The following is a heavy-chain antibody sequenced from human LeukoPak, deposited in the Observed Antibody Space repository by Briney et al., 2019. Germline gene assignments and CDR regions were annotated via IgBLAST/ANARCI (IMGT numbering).Heavy chain of an antibody. D-gene: IGHD6-6*01. CDR3: ARGGAARPAY. CDR1: GFTLSNYG. J-gene: IGHJ4*02. Sequence: PGGSLRLSCAASGFTLSNYGMNWVRQAPGKGLEWVSYISSSSSAKNYADFVKGRFTISRDNAKSSLFLQMNNLRVEDTAVYYCARGGAARPAYWGQGTLVTVSS. V-gene: IGHV3-48*01. CDR2: ISSSSSAK.